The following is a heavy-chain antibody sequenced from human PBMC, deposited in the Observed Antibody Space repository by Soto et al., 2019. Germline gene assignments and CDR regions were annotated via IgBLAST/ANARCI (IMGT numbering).Heavy chain of an antibody. D-gene: IGHD3-10*01. CDR3: AREGYYGSGSQANFDY. J-gene: IGHJ4*02. CDR2: IIPIFGTA. Sequence: QVRLVQSGAEVKKPGSSVKVSCKASGGTFSSYAISWVRQAPGQGLEWMGGIIPIFGTANYAQKFQGRVTITADESTSTAYMELSSLRSEDTAVYYCAREGYYGSGSQANFDYWGQGTLVTVSS. CDR1: GGTFSSYA. V-gene: IGHV1-69*01.